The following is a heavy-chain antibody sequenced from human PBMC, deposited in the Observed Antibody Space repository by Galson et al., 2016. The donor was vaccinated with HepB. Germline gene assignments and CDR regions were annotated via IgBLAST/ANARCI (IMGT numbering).Heavy chain of an antibody. CDR2: ISWNSGII. CDR3: ARSGEPS. D-gene: IGHD4-17*01. CDR1: GFTSDGYA. V-gene: IGHV3-9*02. Sequence: SLRLSCAASGFTSDGYALHRVRHAPGKGLEWVSGISWNSGIIRYADSVKGRFTISRDNAKKSLYLQMDSLRAEDTAVYYCARSGEPSWGQGTLVTVSS. J-gene: IGHJ5*02.